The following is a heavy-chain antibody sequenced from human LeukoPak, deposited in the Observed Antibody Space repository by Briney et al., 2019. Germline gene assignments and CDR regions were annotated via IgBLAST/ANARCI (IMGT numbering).Heavy chain of an antibody. Sequence: GASVKVSCKASGYTFTSYDINWVRQATGQGLEWMGWMNPNSGNTGYAQKFQGRVTMTRKTSISTAYMELSSLRSEDTAVYYCARGDRMVRGVLRYRGQGTLVTVSS. CDR1: GYTFTSYD. CDR2: MNPNSGNT. D-gene: IGHD3-10*01. J-gene: IGHJ4*02. V-gene: IGHV1-8*01. CDR3: ARGDRMVRGVLRY.